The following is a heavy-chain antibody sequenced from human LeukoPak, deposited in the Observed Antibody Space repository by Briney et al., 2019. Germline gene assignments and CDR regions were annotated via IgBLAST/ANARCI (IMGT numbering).Heavy chain of an antibody. J-gene: IGHJ6*02. CDR3: AKDRCSSTSCYTNYYGMDV. CDR1: GFTFSNYA. CDR2: ISGSSGST. V-gene: IGHV3-23*01. D-gene: IGHD2-2*02. Sequence: GGSLRLSCAASGFTFSNYAMTWVRQAPGKGLEWVSGISGSSGSTYYADSVKGRFTISRDNSKNTLYLQMNSLRAEDTAVYYCAKDRCSSTSCYTNYYGMDVWGQGTTVTVSS.